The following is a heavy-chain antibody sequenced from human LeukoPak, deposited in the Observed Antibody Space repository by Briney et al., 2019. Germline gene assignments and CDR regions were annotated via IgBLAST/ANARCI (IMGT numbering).Heavy chain of an antibody. Sequence: ASVKVSCKASGYTFTSYDINWVRQATGQGLEWMGWMNPNSGNTGYAQKFQGGVTMTSDMSTTTVYMELSSLRSEDTAVYYCARGIAVAGSPAYDYWGQGTLVTVSS. CDR1: GYTFTSYD. CDR3: ARGIAVAGSPAYDY. D-gene: IGHD6-19*01. CDR2: MNPNSGNT. J-gene: IGHJ4*02. V-gene: IGHV1-8*02.